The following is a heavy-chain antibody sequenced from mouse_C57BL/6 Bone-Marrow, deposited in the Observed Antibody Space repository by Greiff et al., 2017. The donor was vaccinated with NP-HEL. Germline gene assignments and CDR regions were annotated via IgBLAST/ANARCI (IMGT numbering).Heavy chain of an antibody. J-gene: IGHJ3*01. Sequence: EVQLQQSGPELVKPGASVKISCKASGYSFTDYNMNWVKQSHGKSLEWLGVINPNYGTTRYNQKFKGKATLTVDQSSRTAYMQLNSLTAEDSAVYYCARRGYGSSCLFAYWGQGTLVTVSA. V-gene: IGHV1-39*01. CDR1: GYSFTDYN. CDR3: ARRGYGSSCLFAY. D-gene: IGHD1-1*01. CDR2: INPNYGTT.